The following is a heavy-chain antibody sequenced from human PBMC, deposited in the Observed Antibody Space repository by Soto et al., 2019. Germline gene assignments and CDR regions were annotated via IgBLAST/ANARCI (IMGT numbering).Heavy chain of an antibody. V-gene: IGHV1-69*01. CDR2: IIPIFGTA. J-gene: IGHJ6*02. D-gene: IGHD3-3*01. CDR3: ARNFGVVTPAYYGMDV. CDR1: GGTFSSYA. Sequence: QVQLVQSGAEVKKPGSSVKVSCKASGGTFSSYAISWVRQAPGQGLEWMGGIIPIFGTANYAQKFQGRVTITADESTSTAYMERSSLRSEDTAVYYCARNFGVVTPAYYGMDVWGQGTTVTVSS.